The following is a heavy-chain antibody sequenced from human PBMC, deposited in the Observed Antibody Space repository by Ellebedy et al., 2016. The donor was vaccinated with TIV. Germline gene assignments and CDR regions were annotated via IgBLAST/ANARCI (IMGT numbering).Heavy chain of an antibody. V-gene: IGHV4-39*01. Sequence: SETLSLXCSVSGGSVSTTIYYWACVRQPPGKGLESIGSISFSGDTSYNPSLESRVTLSVDTSKNQFSLMVTSMTAADTAVYYCARLSSGWYGWFDPWGQGTLVTVSS. CDR2: ISFSGDT. CDR1: GGSVSTTIYY. J-gene: IGHJ5*02. D-gene: IGHD6-19*01. CDR3: ARLSSGWYGWFDP.